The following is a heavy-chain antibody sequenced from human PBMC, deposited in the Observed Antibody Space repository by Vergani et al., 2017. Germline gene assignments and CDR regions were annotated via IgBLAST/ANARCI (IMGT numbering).Heavy chain of an antibody. J-gene: IGHJ5*02. D-gene: IGHD3-16*01. CDR3: ARCLRDEGMIYGGTVENWCDP. V-gene: IGHV4-59*04. Sequence: QVRLQESGPGLVKPSETLSLTCSVSGGSMSGYYWSWIRQSPGKGLEWIGSIYYSENKFYNPSLESRVTLSIDTTKNQFSLKLKSVTAADTAVYYCARCLRDEGMIYGGTVENWCDPWGQGTLVTVSS. CDR1: GGSMSGYY. CDR2: IYYSENK.